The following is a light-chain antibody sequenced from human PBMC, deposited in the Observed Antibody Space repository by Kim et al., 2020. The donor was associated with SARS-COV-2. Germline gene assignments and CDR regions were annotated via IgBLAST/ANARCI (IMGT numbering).Light chain of an antibody. CDR3: RQANNFPLT. Sequence: DIQMTQSPSSVSASLGDRVTITCRASQAISSWLAWYQQRPGKAPKLLIYSASVIQSGVPSRFSGSGSGTEFTLTISSLQPEDYATYFFRQANNFPLTFGGGTKVDIK. CDR2: SAS. J-gene: IGKJ4*01. V-gene: IGKV1-12*01. CDR1: QAISSW.